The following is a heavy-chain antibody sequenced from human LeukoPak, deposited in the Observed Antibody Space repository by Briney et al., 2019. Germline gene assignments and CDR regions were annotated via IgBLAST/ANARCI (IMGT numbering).Heavy chain of an antibody. CDR1: GFTFSSYS. CDR2: ISSSSSYI. D-gene: IGHD4-23*01. J-gene: IGHJ4*02. Sequence: GGSLRLSCAASGFTFSSYSMNWVRQAPGKGLEWVSSISSSSSYIYYADSVKGRFTISRDNAKNSLYLQMNSLRAEDTAVYYCARAGTGDYGGNSYYFDYWGQGTLVTVSS. CDR3: ARAGTGDYGGNSYYFDY. V-gene: IGHV3-21*01.